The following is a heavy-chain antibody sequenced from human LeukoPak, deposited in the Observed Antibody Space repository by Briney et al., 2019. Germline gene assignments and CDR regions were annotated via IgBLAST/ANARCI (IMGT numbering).Heavy chain of an antibody. J-gene: IGHJ4*02. CDR3: ARDRLRDYYDSSGYYDY. CDR1: GGTFSSYA. CDR2: IIPIFGTA. D-gene: IGHD3-22*01. Sequence: GASVKVSCKASGGTFSSYAISWVRQAPGQGFEWMGGIIPIFGTANYAQKFQGRVTITTDESTSTAYMELSSLRSEDTAVYYCARDRLRDYYDSSGYYDYWGQGTLVTVSS. V-gene: IGHV1-69*05.